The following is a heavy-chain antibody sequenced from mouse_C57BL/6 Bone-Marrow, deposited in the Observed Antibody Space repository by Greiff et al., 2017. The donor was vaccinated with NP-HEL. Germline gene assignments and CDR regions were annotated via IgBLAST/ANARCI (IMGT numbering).Heavy chain of an antibody. V-gene: IGHV1-19*01. CDR1: GYTFTDYY. J-gene: IGHJ3*01. CDR3: ARYYSNYQAWFAY. D-gene: IGHD2-5*01. Sequence: VQLQQSGPVLVKPGASVKMSCKASGYTFTDYYMNWVKQSHGKSLEWIGVINPYNGGTSYNQKFKGKATLTVDKSSSTAYMELNSLTSEDSAVYFCARYYSNYQAWFAYWGQGTLVTVSA. CDR2: INPYNGGT.